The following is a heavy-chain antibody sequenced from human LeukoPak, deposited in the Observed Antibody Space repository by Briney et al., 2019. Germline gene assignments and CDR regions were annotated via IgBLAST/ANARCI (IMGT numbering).Heavy chain of an antibody. V-gene: IGHV3-53*01. J-gene: IGHJ4*02. CDR2: IYSGGST. Sequence: GGSLRLSCAASGFTFSSNYMSWVRQAPGKGLEWVSVIYSGGSTYYADSVKGRFTISRDNAKNSLYLQMNSLRDEDTAVYYCARVICSGGSCYHFDYWGQGALVTVSS. D-gene: IGHD2-15*01. CDR1: GFTFSSNY. CDR3: ARVICSGGSCYHFDY.